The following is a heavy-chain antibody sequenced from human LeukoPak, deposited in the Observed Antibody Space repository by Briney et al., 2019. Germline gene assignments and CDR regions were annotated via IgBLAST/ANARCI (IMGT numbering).Heavy chain of an antibody. D-gene: IGHD3-9*01. V-gene: IGHV3-53*01. Sequence: GGSLRLSCAASGFTVSSNYMSWVRQAPGKGLEWVSVIYSGGSTYYADSAKGRFTISRDNSKNTLYLQMNSLRAEDTAVYYCARGTYDILTGYSPFDYWGQGTLVTVSS. CDR1: GFTVSSNY. CDR3: ARGTYDILTGYSPFDY. CDR2: IYSGGST. J-gene: IGHJ4*02.